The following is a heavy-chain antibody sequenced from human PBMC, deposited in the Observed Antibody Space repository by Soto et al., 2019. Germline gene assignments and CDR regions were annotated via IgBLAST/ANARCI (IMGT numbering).Heavy chain of an antibody. CDR3: ARIKWGLNYYNGMDV. D-gene: IGHD1-26*01. J-gene: IGHJ6*02. CDR2: INPKTAAT. CDR1: GYSFSDYF. Sequence: ASVKVSCKPSGYSFSDYFIQWVRQAPGQGLEWVAWINPKTAATNYAKKFQGRVSLTWDTSSTTAYMELTRLRPDDTAVYYCARIKWGLNYYNGMDVWGQGTTVTVS. V-gene: IGHV1-2*02.